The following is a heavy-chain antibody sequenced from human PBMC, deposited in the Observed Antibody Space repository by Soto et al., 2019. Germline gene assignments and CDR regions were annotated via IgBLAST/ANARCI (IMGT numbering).Heavy chain of an antibody. J-gene: IGHJ5*02. CDR1: GGSISSSSYY. Sequence: SETLSLTCTVSGGSISSSSYYWGWIRQPPGKGLEWIGSIYYSGSTHYKSSLQSRVTISVDTLKNHFSLKLSSVTAADTAVYYCARAEYCTGGSCYSLNWFAPWGPGTLVTVXS. V-gene: IGHV4-39*07. CDR3: ARAEYCTGGSCYSLNWFAP. CDR2: IYYSGST. D-gene: IGHD2-15*01.